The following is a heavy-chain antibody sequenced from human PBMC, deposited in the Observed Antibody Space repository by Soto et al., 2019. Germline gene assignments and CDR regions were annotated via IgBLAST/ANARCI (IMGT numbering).Heavy chain of an antibody. D-gene: IGHD1-26*01. V-gene: IGHV4-39*01. J-gene: IGHJ4*02. CDR1: GGSISSSSYY. CDR3: ATVPSGYIDY. CDR2: IYYSGST. Sequence: PSETLSLTCTVSGGSISSSSYYWGWIRQPPGKGLEWIGSIYYSGSTYYNPSLKSRVTISVDTSKNQFSLKLSSVTAADTAVYYCATVPSGYIDYWGQGNLVTVSS.